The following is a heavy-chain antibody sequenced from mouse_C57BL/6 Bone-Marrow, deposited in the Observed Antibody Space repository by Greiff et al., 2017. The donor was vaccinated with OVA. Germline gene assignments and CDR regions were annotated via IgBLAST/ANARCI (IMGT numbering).Heavy chain of an antibody. CDR3: TREYDYDGVPYYFDY. J-gene: IGHJ2*01. V-gene: IGHV1-5*01. D-gene: IGHD2-4*01. CDR2: IYPGNSDT. CDR1: GYTFTSYW. Sequence: DVKLVESGTVLARPGASVKMSCKTSGYTFTSYWMHWVKQRPGQGLEWIGAIYPGNSDTSYNQKFKGKAKLTAVTSASTAYMELSSLTNEDSAVYYCTREYDYDGVPYYFDYWGQGTTLTVSS.